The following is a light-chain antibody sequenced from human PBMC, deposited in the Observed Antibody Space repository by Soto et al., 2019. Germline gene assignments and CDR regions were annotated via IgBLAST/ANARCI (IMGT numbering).Light chain of an antibody. CDR2: EVS. CDR3: SSYADSNIVV. Sequence: QSALTQPPSASGSPGQSVTISCTGTSSDVGGYNYVSWYQQHPGTAPKLMIYEVSKRPSGVPDRFSGSKSGNTASLTVSGLQAEDEADYYCSSYADSNIVVFGGGTKLTVL. V-gene: IGLV2-8*01. J-gene: IGLJ2*01. CDR1: SSDVGGYNY.